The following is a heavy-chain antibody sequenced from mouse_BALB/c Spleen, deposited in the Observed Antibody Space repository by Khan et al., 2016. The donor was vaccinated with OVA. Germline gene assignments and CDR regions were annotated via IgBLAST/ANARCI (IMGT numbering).Heavy chain of an antibody. Sequence: EVKVEESGGDLVKPGGSLKLSCAASGFNFSSYGMSWVRQTPDKRLEWVASISRGGGYTYYADSVKGRFTISRDNAKNTLYLQMSSLKSEDTAMFYCTRAYYGNDYYAMDNWGQGTSVTVSS. CDR3: TRAYYGNDYYAMDN. CDR1: GFNFSSYG. V-gene: IGHV5-6*02. J-gene: IGHJ4*01. CDR2: ISRGGGYT. D-gene: IGHD2-9*01.